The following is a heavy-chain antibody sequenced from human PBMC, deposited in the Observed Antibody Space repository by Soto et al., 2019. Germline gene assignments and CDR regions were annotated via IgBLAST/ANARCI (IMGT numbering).Heavy chain of an antibody. CDR2: IKSKTDGGTT. V-gene: IGHV3-15*01. CDR1: GFTFSNAW. Sequence: PGGSLRLSCAASGFTFSNAWMSWVRQAPGKGLEWVGRIKSKTDGGTTDYAAPVKGRFTISRDDSKNTLYLQMNSLKTEDTAVYYCTTDIGDIVVVPAAIPVLGPPYGMDVWGQGTTVTVS. J-gene: IGHJ6*02. CDR3: TTDIGDIVVVPAAIPVLGPPYGMDV. D-gene: IGHD2-2*02.